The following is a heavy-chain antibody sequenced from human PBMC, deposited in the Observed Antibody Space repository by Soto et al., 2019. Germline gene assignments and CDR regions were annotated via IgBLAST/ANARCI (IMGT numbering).Heavy chain of an antibody. V-gene: IGHV3-23*01. CDR1: GFTFSSYG. J-gene: IGHJ4*02. CDR3: AKDRRAGGNYGFYSDF. Sequence: EVQLLESGGGLVQPGGSLRLSCAASGFTFSSYGMTWVRQAPGKGLEWVSFSSATGAGTYYADSVKGRLTISRDNSTNTLHLQMTSLRADDTAVYYCAKDRRAGGNYGFYSDFWGQGALVIVSS. CDR2: SSATGAGT. D-gene: IGHD1-7*01.